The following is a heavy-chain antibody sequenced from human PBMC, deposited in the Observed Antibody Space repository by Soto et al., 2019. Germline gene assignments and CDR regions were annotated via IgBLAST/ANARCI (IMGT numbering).Heavy chain of an antibody. Sequence: QVQLQESGPGLVKPSETLSLTCTVSGGSISSYYWSWIRQPPGKGLEWIGYIYYSGSTNYNPSLKRRVTISVDTSKNQSALKLSSVTAADTAVYYCARRYGGSLDSWGQGTLVTVSS. D-gene: IGHD4-17*01. V-gene: IGHV4-59*08. CDR2: IYYSGST. CDR3: ARRYGGSLDS. CDR1: GGSISSYY. J-gene: IGHJ4*02.